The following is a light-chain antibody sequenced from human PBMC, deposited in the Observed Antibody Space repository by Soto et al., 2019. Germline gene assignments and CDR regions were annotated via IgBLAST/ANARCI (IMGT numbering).Light chain of an antibody. V-gene: IGLV2-14*01. Sequence: SALTQPASVSGSPGQSITISCTGTSSDVGGYNYVSWYQQHPGKAPKLMIYEVSNRPSGVSNRFSGSKSGNTASLTISGLPAEDEAYYYCSSYTSSSTQVFGTGTKLTVL. CDR2: EVS. CDR1: SSDVGGYNY. J-gene: IGLJ1*01. CDR3: SSYTSSSTQV.